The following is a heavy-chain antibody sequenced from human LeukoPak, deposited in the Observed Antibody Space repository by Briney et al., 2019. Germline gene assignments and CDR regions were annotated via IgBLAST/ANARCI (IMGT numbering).Heavy chain of an antibody. J-gene: IGHJ3*02. CDR1: GGSISSVTYD. V-gene: IGHV4-31*03. D-gene: IGHD6-25*01. CDR3: ARGSGDHDDSDT. CDR2: FYYSGGT. Sequence: TLSITCTVPGGSISSVTYDWSWIRSNPGTGLELLGYFYYSGGTHYNPCLKRRVPLFVDTSKTQFSLRLSSVTAADTAVYYCARGSGDHDDSDTWGQGTTVTVSS.